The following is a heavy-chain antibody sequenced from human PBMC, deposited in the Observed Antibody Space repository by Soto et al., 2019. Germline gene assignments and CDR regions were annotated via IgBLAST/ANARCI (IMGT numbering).Heavy chain of an antibody. CDR2: INSDGSST. Sequence: PGGSLRLSCAASGFTFSSDWVHWVRQAPGKGLVWVSRINSDGSSTSYADSVKGRFTISRDNSMNTLYLQMNSLRAEDTAVYYCARDRVTDGNNYDYFDYWGQGTLVTVSS. J-gene: IGHJ4*02. CDR1: GFTFSSDW. CDR3: ARDRVTDGNNYDYFDY. D-gene: IGHD5-12*01. V-gene: IGHV3-74*01.